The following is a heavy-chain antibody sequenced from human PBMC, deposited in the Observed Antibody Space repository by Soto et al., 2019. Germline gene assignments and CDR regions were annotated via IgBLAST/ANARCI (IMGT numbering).Heavy chain of an antibody. CDR3: TRHPPVLGYCSGGSCKRSWFDP. J-gene: IGHJ5*02. Sequence: EVQLVESGGGLVQPGGSLKLSCAASGFTFSGSAMHWVRQASGKGLEWVGRIRSKANSYATAYAASVKGRFTISRDDSKNTAYLQMNRLKTEDTAVYYCTRHPPVLGYCSGGSCKRSWFDPWGQRTLVTVSS. CDR1: GFTFSGSA. V-gene: IGHV3-73*01. CDR2: IRSKANSYAT. D-gene: IGHD2-15*01.